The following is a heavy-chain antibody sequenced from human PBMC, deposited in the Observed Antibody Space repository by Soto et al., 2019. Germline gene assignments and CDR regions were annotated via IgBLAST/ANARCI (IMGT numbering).Heavy chain of an antibody. V-gene: IGHV4-30-4*01. D-gene: IGHD3-10*01. CDR1: GGSISSGDYY. Sequence: SETLSLTXTVSGGSISSGDYYWSWIRQPPGKGLEWIGYIYYSGSTYYNPSLKSRVTISVDTSKNQFSLKLSSVTAADTAVYYCARVGITMVRGVIAYYYGMDVWGQGTTVTVSS. CDR2: IYYSGST. J-gene: IGHJ6*02. CDR3: ARVGITMVRGVIAYYYGMDV.